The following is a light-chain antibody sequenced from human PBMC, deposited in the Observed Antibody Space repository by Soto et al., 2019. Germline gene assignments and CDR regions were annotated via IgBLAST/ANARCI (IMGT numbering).Light chain of an antibody. J-gene: IGKJ1*01. CDR2: GAS. CDR3: QQYGSSRWT. CDR1: QSVRSNY. V-gene: IGKV3-20*01. Sequence: EKVLTKSPGTLSLSPGEKATLSCRASQSVRSNYVAWYQQKPGQAPRLLVYGASGRATGIPDRFSGSGSGTDFTLTISRLEPEDFAVYYCQQYGSSRWTFGQGTKVEIK.